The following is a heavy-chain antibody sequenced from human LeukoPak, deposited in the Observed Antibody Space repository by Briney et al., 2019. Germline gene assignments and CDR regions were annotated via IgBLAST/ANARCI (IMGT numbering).Heavy chain of an antibody. V-gene: IGHV4-39*01. J-gene: IGHJ4*02. Sequence: SETLSLTCTVSGGSISSSSYYWGWIRQPPGKGLEWIGSIYYSGSTYYNPSLKSRVTISVDTSKNQFSLKLSSVTAADTAVYYCARQELRYGQNFDYWGQGTLVTVS. CDR1: GGSISSSSYY. CDR3: ARQELRYGQNFDY. D-gene: IGHD3-9*01. CDR2: IYYSGST.